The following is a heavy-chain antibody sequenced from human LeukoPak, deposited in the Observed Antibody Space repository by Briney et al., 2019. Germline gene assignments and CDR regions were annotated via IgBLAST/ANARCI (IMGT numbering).Heavy chain of an antibody. J-gene: IGHJ4*02. CDR3: AKMGKTYYDFWSGSNTRGPFDY. V-gene: IGHV1-46*01. CDR2: ITPRGSST. D-gene: IGHD3-3*01. Sequence: GASVKVSCKASGDTFSRYDFYWVRQAPGQGLEWMGRITPRGSSTNYAQKFRGRVTMTSDTSTSTIYMELSSLRSEDTAVYYCAKMGKTYYDFWSGSNTRGPFDYWGQGTLVTVSS. CDR1: GDTFSRYD.